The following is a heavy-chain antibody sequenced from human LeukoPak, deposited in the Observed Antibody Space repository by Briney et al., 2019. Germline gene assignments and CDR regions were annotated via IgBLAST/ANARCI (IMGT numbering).Heavy chain of an antibody. D-gene: IGHD6-13*01. CDR1: GGSISSYY. J-gene: IGHJ6*03. CDR3: ARAGSSSWPHYYYYMDV. V-gene: IGHV4-39*07. CDR2: IYYSGST. Sequence: SETLSLTCTVSGGSISSYYWSWIRQPPGKGLEWIGSIYYSGSTYYNPSLKSRVTILVDTSKNQFSLKLSSVTAADTAVYYCARAGSSSWPHYYYYMDVWGKGTTVTISS.